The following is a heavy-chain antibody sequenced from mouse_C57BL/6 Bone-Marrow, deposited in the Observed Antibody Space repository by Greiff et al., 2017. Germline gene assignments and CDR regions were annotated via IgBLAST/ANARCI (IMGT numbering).Heavy chain of an antibody. CDR1: GYSITSGYY. CDR2: ISYDGSN. V-gene: IGHV3-6*01. Sequence: EVQLKESGPGLVKPSQSLSLTCSVTGYSITSGYYWNWIRQFPGNKLEWMGYISYDGSNNYNPSLKNRISITRDTSKNQFFLKLNSVTTEDTATYYCAEGAWFAYWGQGTLVTVSA. CDR3: AEGAWFAY. D-gene: IGHD3-3*01. J-gene: IGHJ3*01.